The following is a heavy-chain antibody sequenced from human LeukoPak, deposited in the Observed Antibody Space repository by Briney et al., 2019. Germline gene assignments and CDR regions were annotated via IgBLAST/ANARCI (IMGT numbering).Heavy chain of an antibody. Sequence: GGSLRLSSVASGFTFDDYAMHWVRQAPGKGLEWVSGINWNSGNIAYADSVLGRFTISRDNAKNSLYLQMNNLRAEDTALYYCAKHSPIDDWGQGTLVIVSS. CDR3: AKHSPIDD. V-gene: IGHV3-9*01. CDR1: GFTFDDYA. CDR2: INWNSGNI. J-gene: IGHJ4*02.